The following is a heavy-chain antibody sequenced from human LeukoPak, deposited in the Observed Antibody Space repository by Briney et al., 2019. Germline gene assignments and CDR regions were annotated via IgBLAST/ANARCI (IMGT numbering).Heavy chain of an antibody. V-gene: IGHV4-34*01. Sequence: SETLSLTCAVYGGSFSGYYWSWIRRPPGKGLEWIGEINHSGSTNYHPSLKSRVTISVDTSKNQFSLKLSSVAAAATAVYYCARPSRPYCSTPSCYLGLDPWGQGTLVTVSS. D-gene: IGHD2-2*01. CDR1: GGSFSGYY. CDR3: ARPSRPYCSTPSCYLGLDP. J-gene: IGHJ5*02. CDR2: INHSGST.